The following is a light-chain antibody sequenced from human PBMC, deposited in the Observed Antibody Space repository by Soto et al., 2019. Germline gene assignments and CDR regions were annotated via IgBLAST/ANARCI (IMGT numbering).Light chain of an antibody. CDR1: QSVLYTPDNRNY. Sequence: DIVMTQSPDFLAVSLGERATINCKTSQSVLYTPDNRNYFAWYQQKPGQPPKMLINWASTRASGVPDRFSGSGSGTDFTLTISSLQGEDVAVYCCQQYHSAPLTFGGGTKVEAK. V-gene: IGKV4-1*01. CDR2: WAS. J-gene: IGKJ4*01. CDR3: QQYHSAPLT.